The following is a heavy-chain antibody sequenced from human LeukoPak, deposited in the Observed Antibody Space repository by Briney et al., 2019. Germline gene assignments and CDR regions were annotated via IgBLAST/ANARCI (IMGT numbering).Heavy chain of an antibody. CDR3: TRHVFGQLWPFDY. J-gene: IGHJ4*02. D-gene: IGHD3-10*01. V-gene: IGHV3-73*01. CDR1: GFTFSASA. Sequence: PGGSLRLSCSAFGFTFSASAIHWVRQASGKGLEWVGHIRSKPNNYATAYAASVKGRFTISRDESKNTAYLQMNSLKTEDTAVYYCTRHVFGQLWPFDYWGQGTLVAVSS. CDR2: IRSKPNNYAT.